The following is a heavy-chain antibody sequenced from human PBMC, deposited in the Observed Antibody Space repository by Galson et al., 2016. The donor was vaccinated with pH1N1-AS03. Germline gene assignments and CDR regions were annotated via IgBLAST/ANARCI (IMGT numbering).Heavy chain of an antibody. J-gene: IGHJ5*02. D-gene: IGHD2-15*01. CDR3: AIWLITATLPLLGDL. CDR1: GFTFNKYV. CDR2: VYPNGVSP. Sequence: SLRLSCAGSGFTFNKYVMHWVRQAPGKGLEYVSGVYPNGVSPHYADSVKDRFTISRDNSKNTLSLQMSSLTTEDTAVYYCAIWLITATLPLLGDLWGQGTVVTVSS. V-gene: IGHV3-64D*06.